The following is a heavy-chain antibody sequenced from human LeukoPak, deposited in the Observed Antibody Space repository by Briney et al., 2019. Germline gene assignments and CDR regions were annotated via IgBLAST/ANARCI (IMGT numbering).Heavy chain of an antibody. CDR2: ITSSSSYI. J-gene: IGHJ6*04. V-gene: IGHV3-21*01. CDR3: AELGITMIGGV. CDR1: GFTFSSYS. Sequence: GGSLRLSCAASGFTFSSYSMNWVRQAPGKGLEWVSSITSSSSYIYYADSVKGRFTISRDNAKNSLYLQMTTLRAEDTAVYYCAELGITMIGGVWGKGTTVTISS. D-gene: IGHD3-10*02.